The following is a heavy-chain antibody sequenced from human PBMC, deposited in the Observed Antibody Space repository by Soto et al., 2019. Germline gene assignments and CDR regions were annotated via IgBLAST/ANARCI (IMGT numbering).Heavy chain of an antibody. CDR1: GFTFSSYA. Sequence: PGGSLRLSCAASGFTFSSYAMHWVRQAPGKGLEWVAVISYDGSNKYYADSVKGRFTISRDNSKNTLYLQMNSLRAEDTAVYYCARGFTYYDILTGYYQVLGSDAFDISGQGTMVTV. CDR3: ARGFTYYDILTGYYQVLGSDAFDI. CDR2: ISYDGSNK. D-gene: IGHD3-9*01. J-gene: IGHJ3*02. V-gene: IGHV3-30-3*01.